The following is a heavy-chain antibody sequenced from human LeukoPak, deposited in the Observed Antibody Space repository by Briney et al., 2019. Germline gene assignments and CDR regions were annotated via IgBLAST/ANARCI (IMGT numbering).Heavy chain of an antibody. Sequence: ASVKISCKASGYIFTKYGFTWVRQAPGQGLEWMGWISAYDGYTNHAQKFQGRVTMTTDVSTSTAYMELRSLRSDDTAVYYCARVIVVVVAATDMDVWGKGTTVTVSS. J-gene: IGHJ6*03. CDR3: ARVIVVVVAATDMDV. CDR1: GYIFTKYG. V-gene: IGHV1-18*01. D-gene: IGHD2-15*01. CDR2: ISAYDGYT.